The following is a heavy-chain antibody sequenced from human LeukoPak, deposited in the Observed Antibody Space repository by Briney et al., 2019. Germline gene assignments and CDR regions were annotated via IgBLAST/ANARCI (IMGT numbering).Heavy chain of an antibody. CDR1: GFTVSSNY. CDR2: ISGSGGST. J-gene: IGHJ3*02. D-gene: IGHD3-9*01. V-gene: IGHV3-23*01. Sequence: PGGSLRLSCAASGFTVSSNYMSWVRQAPGKGLEWVSAISGSGGSTYYADSVKGRFTISRDNSKNTLYLQMNSLRAEDTAVYYCAKDNALTLTPGLFDIWGQGTMVTVSS. CDR3: AKDNALTLTPGLFDI.